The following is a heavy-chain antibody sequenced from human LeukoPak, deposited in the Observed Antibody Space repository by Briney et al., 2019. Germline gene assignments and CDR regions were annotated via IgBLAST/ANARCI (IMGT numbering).Heavy chain of an antibody. J-gene: IGHJ4*02. D-gene: IGHD6-13*01. Sequence: GGSLRLSCAVSGFTFSDYYMTWVRQAPGKGLEWVANIKNDGAVKNYVDSVKGRFTISRDNAKNSLYLQMNSLRAEDTAVYYCAKDSYSKGDFWGQGVLVTVSS. CDR3: AKDSYSKGDF. V-gene: IGHV3-7*01. CDR1: GFTFSDYY. CDR2: IKNDGAVK.